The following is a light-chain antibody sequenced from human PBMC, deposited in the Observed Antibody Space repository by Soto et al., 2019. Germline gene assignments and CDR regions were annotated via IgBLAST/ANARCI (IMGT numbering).Light chain of an antibody. CDR2: DVS. V-gene: IGLV2-14*01. CDR3: SSYTSSSTVV. Sequence: QSVLTQPASVSGSPGQSITISCTGTSSDVGGYNYVSWYQPHPGKATKLMIYDVSNRPSGVSNRFSGSKSVNTASLTISGLQAEDEADYYCSSYTSSSTVVFGGGTKLTVL. CDR1: SSDVGGYNY. J-gene: IGLJ2*01.